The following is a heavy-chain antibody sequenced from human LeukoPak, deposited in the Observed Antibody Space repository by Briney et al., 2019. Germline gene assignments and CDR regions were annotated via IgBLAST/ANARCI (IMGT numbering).Heavy chain of an antibody. CDR3: VRHVCHGSNPSCRMSYSFFFYGMDV. Sequence: KSGESLKISCRASGYIFTSYWLGWVRQTPDKGLEWVGIIHPGDSDPRYSPSFQGQVTISVDRSITTAYLQWGSLKATDTAMYFCVRHVCHGSNPSCRMSYSFFFYGMDVWGQGTTVTVSS. J-gene: IGHJ6*02. V-gene: IGHV5-51*01. D-gene: IGHD2-2*01. CDR1: GYIFTSYW. CDR2: IHPGDSDP.